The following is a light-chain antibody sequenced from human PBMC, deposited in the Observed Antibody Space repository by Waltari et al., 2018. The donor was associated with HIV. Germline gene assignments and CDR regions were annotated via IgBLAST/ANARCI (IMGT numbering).Light chain of an antibody. J-gene: IGLJ1*01. CDR1: SDDVGGYNF. CDR3: CSYTRTTSYV. CDR2: EVN. Sequence: QSALTQPASVSGSPGQSLTISCTGTSDDVGGYNFVSWYRQHPGKVPKLIISEVNNRTSGTPDRFSGSKSGNTASLTISGLQAEDDGDYFCCSYTRTTSYVFGTGTTVTAL. V-gene: IGLV2-14*01.